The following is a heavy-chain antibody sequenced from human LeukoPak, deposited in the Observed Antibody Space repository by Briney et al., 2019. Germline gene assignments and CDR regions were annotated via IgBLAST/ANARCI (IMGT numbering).Heavy chain of an antibody. CDR2: IRSKANSYAT. Sequence: GGSLRLSCAASGFTFSGSAMHWVRQASGKGLEWVGRIRSKANSYATAYAASVKGRFTISRDDSKNTAYLQMNSLKTEDTAVYYCTKLEMASRLGYWGQGTLVTVSP. CDR1: GFTFSGSA. D-gene: IGHD5-24*01. J-gene: IGHJ4*02. V-gene: IGHV3-73*01. CDR3: TKLEMASRLGY.